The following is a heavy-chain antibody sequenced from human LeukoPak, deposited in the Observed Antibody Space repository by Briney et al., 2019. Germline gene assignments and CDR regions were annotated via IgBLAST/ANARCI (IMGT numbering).Heavy chain of an antibody. D-gene: IGHD6-13*01. CDR1: GSSINSHY. CDR3: ASRPADSTWYGVFDY. V-gene: IGHV4-59*11. J-gene: IGHJ4*02. CDR2: VFNGGST. Sequence: SQTLSLTCSVSGSSINSHYWSWIRQSPGKGLEWIGYVFNGGSTNYNPSLKSRVTMSLDTSRDQFSLRLSSVTAADTAIYYCASRPADSTWYGVFDYWSQGTLVTVSS.